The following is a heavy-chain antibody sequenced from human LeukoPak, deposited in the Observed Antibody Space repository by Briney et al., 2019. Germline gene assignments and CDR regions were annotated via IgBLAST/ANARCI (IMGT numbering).Heavy chain of an antibody. CDR1: GFTFSDHY. J-gene: IGHJ6*02. CDR3: AKYSGSYDYDYYGMDV. V-gene: IGHV3-72*01. Sequence: GGSLRLSCAASGFTFSDHYMDWVRQAPGKGLEWVGRTRNKANSYTTEYAASVKGRFTISRDDSKNSLYLQMNSLKTEDTAVYYCAKYSGSYDYDYYGMDVWGQGTTVTVSS. D-gene: IGHD1-26*01. CDR2: TRNKANSYTT.